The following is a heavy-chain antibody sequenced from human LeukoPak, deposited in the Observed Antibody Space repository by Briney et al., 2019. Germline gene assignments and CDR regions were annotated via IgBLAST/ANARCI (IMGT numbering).Heavy chain of an antibody. J-gene: IGHJ4*02. CDR1: GFTFSSYG. V-gene: IGHV3-30*18. CDR2: ISYDGSNK. D-gene: IGHD6-13*01. CDR3: AKEGQLAPFDY. Sequence: GGFLRLSCAASGFTFSSYGMHWVRQAPGKGLEWVAVISYDGSNKYYADSVKGRFTISRDNSKNTLYLQMNSLRAEDTAVYYCAKEGQLAPFDYWGQGTLVTVSS.